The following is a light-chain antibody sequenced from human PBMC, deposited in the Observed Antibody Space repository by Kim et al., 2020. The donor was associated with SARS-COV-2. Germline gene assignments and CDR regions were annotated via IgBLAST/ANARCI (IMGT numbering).Light chain of an antibody. CDR2: DGS. J-gene: IGKJ1*01. Sequence: DIQMTQSPSTLSASVGDRVTLTCRASQSVSRWLAWYQQKPGKAPKLLIYDGSNLQSGVPSRFSGSGSGTEFTLTISSLQPDDFAIYYCQQRQTFGQGTNVDIK. V-gene: IGKV1-5*01. CDR3: QQRQT. CDR1: QSVSRW.